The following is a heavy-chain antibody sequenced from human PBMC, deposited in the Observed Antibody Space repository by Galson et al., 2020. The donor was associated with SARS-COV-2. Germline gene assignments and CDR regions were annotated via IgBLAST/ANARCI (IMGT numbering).Heavy chain of an antibody. CDR2: IGGGGITT. Sequence: GESLKISCGASGFIFNTYDMAWVRQAPGKGLEWVAGIGGGGITTNYAGSVKGRFTISRDNSKNMMFLQMNSLRPEDTAVYFCVKGGWLDDWGQGTLVSVSS. D-gene: IGHD5-12*01. J-gene: IGHJ4*02. V-gene: IGHV3-23*01. CDR3: VKGGWLDD. CDR1: GFIFNTYD.